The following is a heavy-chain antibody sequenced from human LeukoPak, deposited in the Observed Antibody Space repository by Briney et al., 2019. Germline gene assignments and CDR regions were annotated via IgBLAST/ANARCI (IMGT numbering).Heavy chain of an antibody. D-gene: IGHD2-8*01. CDR2: ISAYNGNT. CDR1: GYTFTSYG. CDR3: ARDWLSDGVGFDP. V-gene: IGHV1-18*01. J-gene: IGHJ5*02. Sequence: GASVKVSCKASGYTFTSYGISWVRQAPGQGLEWMGWISAYNGNTNYAQKLQGRVTMTTDTSTSTVYMELRSLRSDDTAVYYCARDWLSDGVGFDPWGQGTLVTVSS.